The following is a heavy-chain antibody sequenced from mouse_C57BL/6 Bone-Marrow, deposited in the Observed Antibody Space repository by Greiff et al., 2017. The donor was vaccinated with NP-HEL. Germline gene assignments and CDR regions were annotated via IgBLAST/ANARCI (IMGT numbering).Heavy chain of an antibody. V-gene: IGHV1-64*01. J-gene: IGHJ1*03. Sequence: QVQLQQPGAELVKPGASVKLSCKASGYTFISYWMHWVKQRPGQGLEWIGMIHPNSGSTNYNEKFKSKATLTVDKSSSTAYMQLSSLTSEDSAVYYCARLRITTVVARGYFDVWGTGTTVTVSS. CDR3: ARLRITTVVARGYFDV. CDR2: IHPNSGST. CDR1: GYTFISYW. D-gene: IGHD1-1*01.